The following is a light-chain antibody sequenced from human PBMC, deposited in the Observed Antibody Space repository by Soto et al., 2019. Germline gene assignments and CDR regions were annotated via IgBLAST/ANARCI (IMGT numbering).Light chain of an antibody. CDR2: KNN. CDR3: AEWDDSLSGVE. Sequence: QSVLTQPPSAPGTPVQRVFISSSGSSSNIGSNYVYWYQHLTGTAPKLLLYKNNQRPSGVPDRFSGSKSGTSDSLAISGLRSEDESDYYCAEWDDSLSGVEFGGGTKLTVL. CDR1: SSNIGSNY. J-gene: IGLJ2*01. V-gene: IGLV1-47*01.